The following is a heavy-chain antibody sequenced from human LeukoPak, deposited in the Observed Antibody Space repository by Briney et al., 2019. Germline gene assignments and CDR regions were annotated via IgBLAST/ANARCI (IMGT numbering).Heavy chain of an antibody. V-gene: IGHV3-30*03. CDR3: ARSSKQQTDFEY. Sequence: GGSLRLSCAASGFTFSNYDMHWVRQAPGKGLEWVAVISYDGSNEKYADSVKGRFTISRDNSKNTLYMQMNSLRAEDTAVYYCARSSKQQTDFEYWGQGTLVTVSS. CDR1: GFTFSNYD. D-gene: IGHD6-13*01. J-gene: IGHJ4*02. CDR2: ISYDGSNE.